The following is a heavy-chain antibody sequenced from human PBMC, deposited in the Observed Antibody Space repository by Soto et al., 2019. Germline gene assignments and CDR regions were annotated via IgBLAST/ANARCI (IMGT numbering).Heavy chain of an antibody. CDR1: YGSFSPNY. CDR2: IYYSGST. J-gene: IGHJ3*02. D-gene: IGHD3-22*01. Sequence: SETLSLTCTVSYGSFSPNYWSWILKYPLKLLECIGYIYYSGSTNYNPSLKSRVTISVDTSKNQFSLKLSSVTAADTAVYYCARVATYYYDSSGNDAFDIWGQGTMVTVSS. V-gene: IGHV4-59*01. CDR3: ARVATYYYDSSGNDAFDI.